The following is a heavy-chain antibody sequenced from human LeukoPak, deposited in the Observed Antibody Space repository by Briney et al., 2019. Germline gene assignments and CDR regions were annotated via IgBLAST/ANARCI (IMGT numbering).Heavy chain of an antibody. D-gene: IGHD5-18*01. CDR1: GFTFSSYS. V-gene: IGHV3-48*04. CDR3: ARGMDTAMVYGITAFDP. J-gene: IGHJ5*02. CDR2: ISSSGSTI. Sequence: GGSLRLSCAASGFTFSSYSMNWVRQAPGKGLEWVSYISSSGSTIYYADSVKGRFTISRDNAKNSLYLQMNSLRAEDTAVYYCARGMDTAMVYGITAFDPWGQGTLVTVSS.